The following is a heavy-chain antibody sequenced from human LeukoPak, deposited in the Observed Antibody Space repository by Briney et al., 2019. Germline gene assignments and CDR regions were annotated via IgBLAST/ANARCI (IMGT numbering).Heavy chain of an antibody. CDR3: ARGADTGSYGSLVYFDY. Sequence: GASVTVSCKASGYTFTRYGISWVRQAPGQGHERMGLISAYSGNTNFAQKLQGRVTMTTDTSTSTAYMQLRSLRSDDTAVYFCARGADTGSYGSLVYFDYWGQGTLVTVSS. J-gene: IGHJ4*02. V-gene: IGHV1-18*01. D-gene: IGHD3-16*01. CDR1: GYTFTRYG. CDR2: ISAYSGNT.